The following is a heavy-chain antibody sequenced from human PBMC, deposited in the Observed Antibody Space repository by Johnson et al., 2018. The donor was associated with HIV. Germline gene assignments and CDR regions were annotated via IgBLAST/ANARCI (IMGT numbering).Heavy chain of an antibody. J-gene: IGHJ3*02. CDR1: GFTFSSYA. D-gene: IGHD4-23*01. CDR2: INQDGSER. CDR3: ARVSDDYGGNPAAWGAFDI. Sequence: VQLVESGGGLVQPGRSLRLSCAASGFTFSSYAMHWVRQAPGKGLEWVANINQDGSERYYVDSVTGRFTISRDNAKNSLYLQMNSLRAEDTALYYCARVSDDYGGNPAAWGAFDIWGQGTMVTVSS. V-gene: IGHV3-7*05.